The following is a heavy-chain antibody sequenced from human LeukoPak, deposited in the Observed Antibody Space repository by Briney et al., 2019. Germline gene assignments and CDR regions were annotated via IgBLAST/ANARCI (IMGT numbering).Heavy chain of an antibody. CDR2: MNPNSGDT. D-gene: IGHD3-16*01. Sequence: ASVKVSCKASGYTFTSYDINWVRQAAGQGLEWMGWMNPNSGDTGYVEKFQGRVTMTRDTSITTAYMELSSLRSEDTAVYYCARSGFGGGVHFDYWGQGTPVTVSS. V-gene: IGHV1-8*01. J-gene: IGHJ4*02. CDR3: ARSGFGGGVHFDY. CDR1: GYTFTSYD.